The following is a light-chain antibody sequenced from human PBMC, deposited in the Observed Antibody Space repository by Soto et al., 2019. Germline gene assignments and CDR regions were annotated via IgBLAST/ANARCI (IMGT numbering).Light chain of an antibody. CDR2: VVS. V-gene: IGLV2-14*01. J-gene: IGLJ1*01. CDR1: SSDVGGYNY. Sequence: QSALTQPASVSGSPGQSIAISCTGTSSDVGGYNYVSWHQQHPGKAPKVLISVVSNRPSGVSNRFSGSESGNTASLTISGLQAEDEADYYYSSYRSGGTFVFGSGTKVTVL. CDR3: SSYRSGGTFV.